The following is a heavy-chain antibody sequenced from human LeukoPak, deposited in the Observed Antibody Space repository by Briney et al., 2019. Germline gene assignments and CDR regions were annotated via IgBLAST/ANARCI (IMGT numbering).Heavy chain of an antibody. CDR2: VNTDGSST. Sequence: GGSLRLSCAASGFTFTNYWVHWVRQAPGKGLVWVSRVNTDGSSTTYADSVKGRFTISRDNAKNTLCLQMNSLRAEDTAVYYCANPYSSGCWGQGTLVTVSS. V-gene: IGHV3-74*01. J-gene: IGHJ4*02. CDR3: ANPYSSGC. CDR1: GFTFTNYW. D-gene: IGHD6-19*01.